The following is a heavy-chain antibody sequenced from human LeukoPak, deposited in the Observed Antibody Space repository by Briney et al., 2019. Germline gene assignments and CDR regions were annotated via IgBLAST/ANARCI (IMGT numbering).Heavy chain of an antibody. CDR2: IWYDGSNK. CDR1: GFTFSDYY. Sequence: PGRSLRLSCAASGFTFSDYYMSWIRQAPGKGLEWEAVIWYDGSNKYYADSVKGRFTISRDNSKNTLYLQMNSLRAEDTALYYCAKDYSLLLSIPDAFDIWGQGTMVTVSS. D-gene: IGHD2-2*01. V-gene: IGHV3-30*18. CDR3: AKDYSLLLSIPDAFDI. J-gene: IGHJ3*02.